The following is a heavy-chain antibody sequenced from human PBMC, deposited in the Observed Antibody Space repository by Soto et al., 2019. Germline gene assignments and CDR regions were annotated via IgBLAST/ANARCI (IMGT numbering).Heavy chain of an antibody. V-gene: IGHV4-39*01. CDR1: GGSISSSSYY. CDR3: ARHENGGWGHYSSSSNWYFDL. CDR2: IYYSGST. D-gene: IGHD6-6*01. Sequence: SETLSLTCTVSGGSISSSSYYWGWIRQPPGKGLEWIGSIYYSGSTYYNPSLKSRVTISVDTSKNQFSLKLSSVTAADTAVYYCARHENGGWGHYSSSSNWYFDLWGRGTLVTVSS. J-gene: IGHJ2*01.